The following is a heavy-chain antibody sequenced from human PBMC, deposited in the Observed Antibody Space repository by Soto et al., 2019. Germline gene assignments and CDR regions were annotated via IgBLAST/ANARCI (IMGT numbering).Heavy chain of an antibody. CDR2: ISGSGGST. J-gene: IGHJ6*02. D-gene: IGHD5-18*01. V-gene: IGHV3-23*01. Sequence: EVQLLESGGGLVQPGGSLRLSCAASGFTFSSYAMSWVRQAPGKGLEWVSAISGSGGSTYYADSVKGRFTISRDNSKKTLYLQMNSLRAEDTAVYYCAKRSGYSYGLDDYYYYGMDVWGQGTTVTVSS. CDR1: GFTFSSYA. CDR3: AKRSGYSYGLDDYYYYGMDV.